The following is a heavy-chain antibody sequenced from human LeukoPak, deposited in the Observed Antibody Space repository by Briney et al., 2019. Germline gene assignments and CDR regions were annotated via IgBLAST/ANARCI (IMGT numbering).Heavy chain of an antibody. CDR3: ARDRFEAQWLVHAFDI. CDR1: GGSISSGGYY. V-gene: IGHV4-30-2*01. J-gene: IGHJ3*02. Sequence: SETLSLTCTVSGGSISSGGYYWSWIRQPPGKGLEWIGYIYHSGSTYYNPSLKSRVTISVDRSKNQFSLKLSSVTAADTAVYYCARDRFEAQWLVHAFDIWGQGTMVTVSS. CDR2: IYHSGST. D-gene: IGHD6-19*01.